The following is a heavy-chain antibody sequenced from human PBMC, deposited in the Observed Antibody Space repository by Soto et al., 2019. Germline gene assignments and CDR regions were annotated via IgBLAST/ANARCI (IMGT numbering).Heavy chain of an antibody. V-gene: IGHV4-59*01. CDR3: ARDFRNDYSNYDAFDI. CDR1: GGSISSYY. D-gene: IGHD4-4*01. Sequence: SETLSLTCTVSGGSISSYYWSWIRQPPGKGLEWIGYIYYSGSTNYNPSLKSRVTISVDTSKNQFSLKLSSVTAADTAVYYCARDFRNDYSNYDAFDIWGQGTMVTVSS. J-gene: IGHJ3*02. CDR2: IYYSGST.